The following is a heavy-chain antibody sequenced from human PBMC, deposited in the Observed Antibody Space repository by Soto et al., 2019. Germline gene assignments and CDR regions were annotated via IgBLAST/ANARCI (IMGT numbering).Heavy chain of an antibody. CDR1: GFTFSSYG. Sequence: PGGSLRLSCAASGFTFSSYGMHWVRQAPGKGLEWVAVIWYDGSNKYYADSVKGRFTISRDNSKNTLYPQMNSLRAEDTAVYYCAKDRSGSYYNELRVDYYYYGMDVWRQGTTVTVSS. D-gene: IGHD3-10*01. V-gene: IGHV3-33*06. CDR2: IWYDGSNK. CDR3: AKDRSGSYYNELRVDYYYYGMDV. J-gene: IGHJ6*02.